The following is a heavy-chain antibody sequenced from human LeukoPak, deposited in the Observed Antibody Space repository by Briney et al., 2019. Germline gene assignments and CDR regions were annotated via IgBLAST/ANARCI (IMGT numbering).Heavy chain of an antibody. CDR3: AKDGSDIYVRGAFDI. J-gene: IGHJ3*02. CDR2: IWYDGSNK. CDR1: GFTFSSYG. Sequence: PGGSLRLSCAASGFTFSSYGMHWVRQAPGKGLEWVAVIWYDGSNKYYADSVKGRFTISRDNSKNTLYLQMNSLRVEDTAVYYCAKDGSDIYVRGAFDIWGQGTMVTVSS. V-gene: IGHV3-33*06. D-gene: IGHD1-26*01.